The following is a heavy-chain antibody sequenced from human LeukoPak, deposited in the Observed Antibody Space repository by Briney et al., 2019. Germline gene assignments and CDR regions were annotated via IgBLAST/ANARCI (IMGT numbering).Heavy chain of an antibody. D-gene: IGHD2-21*01. CDR1: GGSISSADYY. Sequence: SETLSLTCTVSGGSISSADYYWSWIRQPPGKGREWIGYIYYSGSTYYNPSLKSQLTISLDTSKNQFSLKLSSVTAADTAVYYCARDSRAYCGGDCYSSGWLDPWGQGTLVTVSS. J-gene: IGHJ5*02. CDR3: ARDSRAYCGGDCYSSGWLDP. V-gene: IGHV4-30-4*08. CDR2: IYYSGST.